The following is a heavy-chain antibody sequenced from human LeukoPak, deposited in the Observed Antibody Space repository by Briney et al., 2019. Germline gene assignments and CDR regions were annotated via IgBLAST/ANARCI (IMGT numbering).Heavy chain of an antibody. CDR3: AKGTGYSSSWYFDY. CDR1: GFTFRTYW. Sequence: GGSLRLSCAASGFTFRTYWMHWVRQAPGKGLGWVSGISWNSGSIAYADTVKGRFTISRDNAKNSLYLQMNSLRAEDTALYYCAKGTGYSSSWYFDYWGQGALVTVSS. D-gene: IGHD6-13*01. V-gene: IGHV3-9*01. CDR2: ISWNSGSI. J-gene: IGHJ4*02.